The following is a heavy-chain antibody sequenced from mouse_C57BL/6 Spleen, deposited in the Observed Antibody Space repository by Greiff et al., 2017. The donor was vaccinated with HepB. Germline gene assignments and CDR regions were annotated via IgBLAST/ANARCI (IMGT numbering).Heavy chain of an antibody. CDR2: ISNGGGST. J-gene: IGHJ2*01. D-gene: IGHD2-4*01. CDR3: ARRGDDYYFDY. CDR1: GFTFSDYY. V-gene: IGHV5-12*01. Sequence: EVQRVESGGGLVQPGGSLKLSCAASGFTFSDYYMYWVRQTPEKRLEWVAYISNGGGSTYYPDTVKGRFTISRDNAKNTLYLQMSRLKSEDTAMYYCARRGDDYYFDYWGQGTTLTVSS.